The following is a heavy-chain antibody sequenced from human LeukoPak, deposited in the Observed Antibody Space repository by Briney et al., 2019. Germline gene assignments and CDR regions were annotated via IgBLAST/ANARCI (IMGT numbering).Heavy chain of an antibody. CDR1: GYRFTSYW. V-gene: IGHV5-51*01. CDR3: ARLSGYSSSSSFDY. Sequence: ESLKISCKGSGYRFTSYWIGWVRQMPGKGLGWMGIIYPGDSDTRYSPSFQGQVAISADKSISTAYLQWSSLKASDTAMYYCARLSGYSSSSSFDYWGQGTLVTVSS. J-gene: IGHJ4*02. CDR2: IYPGDSDT. D-gene: IGHD6-6*01.